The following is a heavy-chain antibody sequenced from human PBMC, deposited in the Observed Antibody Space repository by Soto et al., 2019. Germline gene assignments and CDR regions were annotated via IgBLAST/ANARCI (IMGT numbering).Heavy chain of an antibody. Sequence: QVQLVQSGAEMKKPGASVKVSCKASGYPFTNYGTSWWRQAPGQGLGWMGWTSAYNGHTNNAQKFQGRVTMTTDTSTSTVYMELRSLRSDDTAVYYCARDRSNHDYWGQGTLVTVSS. CDR3: ARDRSNHDY. V-gene: IGHV1-18*01. CDR1: GYPFTNYG. CDR2: TSAYNGHT. J-gene: IGHJ4*02.